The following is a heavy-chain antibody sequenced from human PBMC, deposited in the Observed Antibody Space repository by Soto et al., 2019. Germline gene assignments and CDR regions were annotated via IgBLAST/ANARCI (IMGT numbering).Heavy chain of an antibody. D-gene: IGHD1-26*01. J-gene: IGHJ3*02. CDR3: ARDSGIVGAYDAFDI. V-gene: IGHV4-59*01. CDR1: GASITSDY. Sequence: QVQLQESGPGLVKPSETLSLTCTVSGASITSDYWNWIRQPPGKGLEWIAFVSYAGVTNYNPSLKSRVTISVDTSKNQFSLKLSSVTAADTAVYYCARDSGIVGAYDAFDIWGQGTMVTVSS. CDR2: VSYAGVT.